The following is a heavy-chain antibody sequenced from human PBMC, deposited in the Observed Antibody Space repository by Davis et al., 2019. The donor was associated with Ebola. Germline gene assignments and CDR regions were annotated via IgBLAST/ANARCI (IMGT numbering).Heavy chain of an antibody. V-gene: IGHV3-53*01. CDR1: GFTFSSYA. CDR3: ARAVQGVAATVPYYFYGMDV. J-gene: IGHJ6*02. Sequence: GESLKISCSASGFTFSSYAMSWVRQAPGKGLEWVSVIYSGGTTYYADSVKGRFTISRDTSKNTLNLQMNSLRAEDTAVYHCARAVQGVAATVPYYFYGMDVWGQGTTVTVSS. D-gene: IGHD6-25*01. CDR2: IYSGGTT.